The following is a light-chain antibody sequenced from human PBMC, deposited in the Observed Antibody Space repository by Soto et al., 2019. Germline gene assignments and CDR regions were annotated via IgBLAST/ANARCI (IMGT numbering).Light chain of an antibody. CDR1: QSLRSS. CDR3: QQRSNWPWT. V-gene: IGKV3-11*01. CDR2: DAS. Sequence: EIVMTQSPVTLSASPGESATLSCRASQSLRSSLAWYQQKPGQAPRLLIYDASTRATGIPARFSGSGSGTDFTLTISSLEPEDFAVYYCQQRSNWPWTFGQGTKVDIK. J-gene: IGKJ1*01.